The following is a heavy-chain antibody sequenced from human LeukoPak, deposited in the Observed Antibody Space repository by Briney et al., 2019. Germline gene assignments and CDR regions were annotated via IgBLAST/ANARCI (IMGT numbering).Heavy chain of an antibody. CDR2: ISGSGGST. D-gene: IGHD6-13*01. CDR1: GFTFSGSA. CDR3: AKASVSSSWYALDY. V-gene: IGHV3-23*01. Sequence: PGGSLKLSCAASGFTFSGSAMHWVRQAPGKGLEWVSAISGSGGSTYYADSVKGRFTISRDNSKNTLYLQMNSLRAEDTAVYYCAKASVSSSWYALDYWGQGTLVTVSS. J-gene: IGHJ4*02.